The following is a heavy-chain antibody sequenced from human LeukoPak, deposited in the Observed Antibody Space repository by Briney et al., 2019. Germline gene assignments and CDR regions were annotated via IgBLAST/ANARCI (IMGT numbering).Heavy chain of an antibody. CDR3: ARPYYDSSLGY. V-gene: IGHV5-51*01. Sequence: GESLKISCKGSRYTFTSYWIGWVRQMPGKGLEWMGIIYPGDSDTRYSPSFQGQVTISADKSISTAYLQWSSLKASDTAMYYCARPYYDSSLGYWGQGTLVTVSS. CDR2: IYPGDSDT. J-gene: IGHJ4*02. CDR1: RYTFTSYW. D-gene: IGHD3-22*01.